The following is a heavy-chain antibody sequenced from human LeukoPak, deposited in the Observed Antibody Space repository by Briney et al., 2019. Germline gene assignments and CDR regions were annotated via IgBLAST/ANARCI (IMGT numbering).Heavy chain of an antibody. D-gene: IGHD2-2*01. CDR1: GFTFSDHY. Sequence: RGALRLSCEVSGFTFSDHYMSWIRQAPGKRLERVSYISSGSTYTNYADSVEGRFTISRDNAKNSLYLQMNSLRAEDTAVYYCAAIVVVPAAPAGRYFDYWGQGTLVTVSS. CDR3: AAIVVVPAAPAGRYFDY. CDR2: ISSGSTYT. V-gene: IGHV3-11*06. J-gene: IGHJ4*02.